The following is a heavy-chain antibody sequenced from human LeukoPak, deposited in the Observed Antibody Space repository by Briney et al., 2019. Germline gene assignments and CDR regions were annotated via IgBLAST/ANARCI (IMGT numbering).Heavy chain of an antibody. D-gene: IGHD6-6*01. CDR1: GGSISSYY. Sequence: PSETLSLTCTVSGGSISSYYWSWIRQPAGKGLEWIGRIYTSGSTNYNPSLKSRVTMSVDTSKNQFSLKLSSVTAADTAVYYCARLGGIAARPPFDYWGQGTLVTVSS. V-gene: IGHV4-4*07. CDR2: IYTSGST. J-gene: IGHJ4*02. CDR3: ARLGGIAARPPFDY.